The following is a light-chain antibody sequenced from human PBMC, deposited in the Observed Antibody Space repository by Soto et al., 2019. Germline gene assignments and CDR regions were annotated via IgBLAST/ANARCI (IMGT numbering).Light chain of an antibody. CDR1: QSISSY. Sequence: DIQLTQSPSSLSASAGDRVTITCRASQSISSYLNWYQQKPGKATKLLIYAASSLPSGVPSRFSGSGSGSDFTLTISGLEPEDFATDYCQQSYSGFTFGPGTKVDIK. CDR3: QQSYSGFT. J-gene: IGKJ3*01. V-gene: IGKV1-39*01. CDR2: AAS.